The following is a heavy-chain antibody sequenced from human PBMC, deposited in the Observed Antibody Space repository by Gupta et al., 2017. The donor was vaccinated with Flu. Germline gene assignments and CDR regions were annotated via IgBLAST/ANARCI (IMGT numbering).Heavy chain of an antibody. CDR1: GFTFDDYA. D-gene: IGHD3-10*01. CDR2: ISWNSGSI. V-gene: IGHV3-9*01. J-gene: IGHJ6*02. CDR3: ANLYGSGSYYNSGYYYYGMDV. Sequence: EVQLVESGGGLVQPGRSLRLSCAASGFTFDDYAMHWVRQAPGKGLEWVSGISWNSGSIVYADSVKGRFTISRDNAKNSLYLQMNSLRAEDTALYYCANLYGSGSYYNSGYYYYGMDVWGQGTTVTVSS.